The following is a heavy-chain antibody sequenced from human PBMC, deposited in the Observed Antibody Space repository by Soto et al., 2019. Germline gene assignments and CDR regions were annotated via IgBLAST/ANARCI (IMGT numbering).Heavy chain of an antibody. CDR2: ISVSGNTV. V-gene: IGHV3-11*01. CDR3: AACGGNYHYDY. J-gene: IGHJ4*02. CDR1: KLSFNDYY. Sequence: PGGSLRLSCAASKLSFNDYYMSWVRQAPGKGLEWLSYISVSGNTVQYADSVKGRFTISRDNTKKFLFLQMNNLRAEDTAVYYCAACGGNYHYDYWGQGTLVTVSS. D-gene: IGHD2-21*01.